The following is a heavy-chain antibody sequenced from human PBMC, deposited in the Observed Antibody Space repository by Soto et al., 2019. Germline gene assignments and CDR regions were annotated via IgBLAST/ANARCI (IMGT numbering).Heavy chain of an antibody. J-gene: IGHJ4*02. D-gene: IGHD3-10*01. Sequence: SETLSLTCAVYGGSFSDYYWSWIRQPPGKGLEWIGEINHSGSTKYNPSLKSRVTISVDTSKNQFSLKLSSVTAADTAVYYCARGPSTMIRGVIKTRAPFDYWGQGTLVTVSS. CDR2: INHSGST. CDR3: ARGPSTMIRGVIKTRAPFDY. V-gene: IGHV4-34*01. CDR1: GGSFSDYY.